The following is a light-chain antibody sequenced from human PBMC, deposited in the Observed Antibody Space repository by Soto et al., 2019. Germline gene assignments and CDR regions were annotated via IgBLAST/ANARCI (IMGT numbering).Light chain of an antibody. Sequence: EIVLTQSPGTLSLSPGEVATVSCSVSQIINSKSLVWYQRKFGQAPRLLLFGESTRATGVPARFSGSGSGTEFTLTISSLQSEDYEVYCCQHYSNWPPETFGQGTKVDIK. CDR3: QHYSNWPPET. CDR1: QIINSKS. J-gene: IGKJ1*01. CDR2: GES. V-gene: IGKV3-15*01.